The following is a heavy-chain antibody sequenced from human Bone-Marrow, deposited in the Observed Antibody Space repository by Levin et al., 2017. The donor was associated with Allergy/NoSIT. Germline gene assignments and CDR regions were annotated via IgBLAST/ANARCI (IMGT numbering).Heavy chain of an antibody. V-gene: IGHV4-34*01. D-gene: IGHD3-10*01. J-gene: IGHJ2*01. Sequence: SETLSLTCAVYGGSFSDYYWTWIRQAPGKGLEWIGEINHSGTTNYHPSLKSRVAISADTSKNQFSLNLTSVTAADTAVYYCARGTTMIREIVSSHYWYIDLWGRGTLVTVSS. CDR2: INHSGTT. CDR1: GGSFSDYY. CDR3: ARGTTMIREIVSSHYWYIDL.